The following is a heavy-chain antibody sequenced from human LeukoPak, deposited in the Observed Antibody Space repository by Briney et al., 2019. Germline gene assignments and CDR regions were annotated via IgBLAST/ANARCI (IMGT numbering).Heavy chain of an antibody. CDR1: GFTFRSHA. D-gene: IGHD2-21*01. CDR3: AKDFRIGYSAHFDY. CDR2: IYENGGTT. Sequence: GGSLRLSCVGSGFTFRSHAMSWVRQAPEKGLEFVSGIYENGGTTYYADSVKGRFSISRDNSKNTLYLQMDSLRGKDTAVYYCAKDFRIGYSAHFDYWGQGALVTVSS. J-gene: IGHJ4*02. V-gene: IGHV3-23*01.